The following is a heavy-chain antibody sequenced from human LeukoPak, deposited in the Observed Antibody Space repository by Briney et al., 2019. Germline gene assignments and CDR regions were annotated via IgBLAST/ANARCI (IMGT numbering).Heavy chain of an antibody. Sequence: SQTLSLTCAISGDSVSSNSVTWNWIRQSPSRGLEWLGRTYCRSQWYNEYAPSVKGRIAFNPDTSKNQFSLQLNSVTPEDTAVYYCARALTRYFDYWGQGTLVAVSS. CDR3: ARALTRYFDY. J-gene: IGHJ4*02. CDR2: TYCRSQWYN. CDR1: GDSVSSNSVT. V-gene: IGHV6-1*01.